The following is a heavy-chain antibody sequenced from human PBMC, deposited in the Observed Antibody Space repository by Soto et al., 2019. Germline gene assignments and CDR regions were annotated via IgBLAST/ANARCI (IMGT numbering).Heavy chain of an antibody. CDR2: ISSNGGST. CDR1: GFTFSSYA. V-gene: IGHV3-64*04. Sequence: PGGSLRLSCSASGFTFSSYAMHWVRQAPGKGLECVSAISSNGGSTYYADSVKGRFTISRDNAKNSLYLQMNSLRAEDTAVYYCARDLDPGVPAWGQGTLVTVSS. J-gene: IGHJ5*02. CDR3: ARDLDPGVPA. D-gene: IGHD3-3*01.